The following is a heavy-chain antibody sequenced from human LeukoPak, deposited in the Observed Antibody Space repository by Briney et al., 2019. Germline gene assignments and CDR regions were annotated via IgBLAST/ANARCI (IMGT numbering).Heavy chain of an antibody. V-gene: IGHV1-8*03. CDR2: MNPNSGNT. CDR3: ARISVVNPDDAFDI. J-gene: IGHJ3*02. D-gene: IGHD4-23*01. CDR1: GYTFTSYY. Sequence: ASVKVSCKASGYTFTSYYMHWVRQATGQGLEWMGWMNPNSGNTGYAQKFQGRVTITRNTSISTAYMELSSLRSEDTAVYYCARISVVNPDDAFDIWGQGTMVTVSS.